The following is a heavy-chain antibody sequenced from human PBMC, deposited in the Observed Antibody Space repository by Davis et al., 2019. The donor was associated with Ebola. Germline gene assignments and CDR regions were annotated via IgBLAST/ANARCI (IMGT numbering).Heavy chain of an antibody. Sequence: GGSLRLSCAASGFTFSTYTMAWVRQVPGKGLEWVSSIAYSGNTYYADSVKGRFTISRDNSKNTVYLQMNTLRDEDTAVYYCAKRVAAGTTGRAFDIWGQGTMVTVSS. CDR3: AKRVAAGTTGRAFDI. CDR1: GFTFSTYT. CDR2: IAYSGNT. J-gene: IGHJ3*02. V-gene: IGHV3-23*01. D-gene: IGHD6-13*01.